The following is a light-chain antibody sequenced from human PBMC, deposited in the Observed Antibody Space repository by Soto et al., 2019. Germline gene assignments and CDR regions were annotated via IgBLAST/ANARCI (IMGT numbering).Light chain of an antibody. CDR1: QDVGSL. CDR2: DAS. J-gene: IGKJ5*01. CDR3: HQRRSWPIT. V-gene: IGKV3-11*01. Sequence: EIVLTQSPATLSLSAGERASLSCRASQDVGSLIAWYQQKPGQPPRLLIYDASNRATGIPSRFSGSGSGTDFILTISSLEPEDFAVYYGHQRRSWPITFGQGTRLEIK.